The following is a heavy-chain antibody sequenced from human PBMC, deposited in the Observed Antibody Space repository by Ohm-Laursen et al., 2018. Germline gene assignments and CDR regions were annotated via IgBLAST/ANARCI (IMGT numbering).Heavy chain of an antibody. CDR1: GFTFSSDW. V-gene: IGHV3-74*01. CDR2: IKGDGSET. J-gene: IGHJ4*02. D-gene: IGHD5-12*01. CDR3: ARAQRLVASANDY. Sequence: SLRLSCAASGFTFSSDWMHWVRQAPGEGLVWVSRIKGDGSETNYADSAKGRFTISRDNAKNTLYLQMNSLRGDDTAVYYCARAQRLVASANDYWGQGTLVTVSS.